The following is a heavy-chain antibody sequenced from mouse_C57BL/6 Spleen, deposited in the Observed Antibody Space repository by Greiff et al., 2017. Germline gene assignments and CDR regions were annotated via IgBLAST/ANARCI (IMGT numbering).Heavy chain of an antibody. CDR1: GFTFSSYA. J-gene: IGHJ2*01. Sequence: EVQGVESGGGLVKPGGSLKLSCAASGFTFSSYAMSWVRQTPEKRPEWVATISDGGSYTYYPDNVKGRFTISRDNAKNNLYLQMSHLKSEDTAMYYCARDEGSNWEDYWGQGTTLTVSS. CDR2: ISDGGSYT. D-gene: IGHD4-1*01. V-gene: IGHV5-4*01. CDR3: ARDEGSNWEDY.